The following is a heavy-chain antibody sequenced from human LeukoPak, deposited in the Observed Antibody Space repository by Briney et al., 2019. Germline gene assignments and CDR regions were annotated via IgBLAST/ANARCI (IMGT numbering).Heavy chain of an antibody. D-gene: IGHD6-19*01. CDR3: ARVGSGWSIEY. V-gene: IGHV1-18*01. CDR1: GCTFSNYV. Sequence: ASLKVSCKASGCTFSNYVISWVRQAPGQGLEWMGWISAYNGNTNYAQKVQGRVTMTTDTSTSTVHMELRSLISDDTAMYYCARVGSGWSIEYWGQGTLVTVSS. J-gene: IGHJ4*02. CDR2: ISAYNGNT.